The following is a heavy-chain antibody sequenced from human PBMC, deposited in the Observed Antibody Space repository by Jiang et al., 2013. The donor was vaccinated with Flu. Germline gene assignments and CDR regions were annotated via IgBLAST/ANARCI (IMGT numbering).Heavy chain of an antibody. D-gene: IGHD6-13*01. V-gene: IGHV1-2*06. J-gene: IGHJ5*02. Sequence: WVRQAPGQGLEWMGRFNTTSGGTIYAPKFQGRVTMTRDTSTTTVYMEVSRLTSDDTAVYYCGEWASSWYHWGQGTLLTVSA. CDR3: GEWASSWYH. CDR2: FNTTSGGT.